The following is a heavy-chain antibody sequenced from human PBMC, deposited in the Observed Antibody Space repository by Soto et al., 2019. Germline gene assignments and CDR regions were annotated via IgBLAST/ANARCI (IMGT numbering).Heavy chain of an antibody. V-gene: IGHV4-39*01. D-gene: IGHD6-19*01. CDR3: ARHPAKADFDY. CDR1: GGSISSSSYY. CDR2: IYYSGST. J-gene: IGHJ4*02. Sequence: SETLYLTCTVSGGSISSSSYYWGWIRQPPGKGLEWIGSIYYSGSTYYNPSLKSRVTISVDTSKNQFSLKLSSVTAADTAVYYCARHPAKADFDYWGQGTLVTVS.